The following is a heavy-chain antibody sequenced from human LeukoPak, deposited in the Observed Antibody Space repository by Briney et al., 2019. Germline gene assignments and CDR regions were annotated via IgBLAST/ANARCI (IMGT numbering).Heavy chain of an antibody. CDR3: ARDSSSGSYNPALEY. V-gene: IGHV4-34*01. J-gene: IGHJ4*02. Sequence: SETLSLTCAVYGGSFSGYYWSWLRQPPGKGLEWIGEIDHSGSSNYNPSLKSQATISVGRSKNQFSLKLSSMTAADTAVYYCARDSSSGSYNPALEYWGQGTLVTVSS. CDR1: GGSFSGYY. CDR2: IDHSGSS. D-gene: IGHD1-26*01.